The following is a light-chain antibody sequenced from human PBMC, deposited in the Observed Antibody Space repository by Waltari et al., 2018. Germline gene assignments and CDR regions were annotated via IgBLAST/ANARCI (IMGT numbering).Light chain of an antibody. CDR3: QHYVRLPAT. J-gene: IGKJ1*01. CDR1: QSVSRS. Sequence: EIVLAQSPGTLSLSPGERATLSCRASQSVSRSLAWYQQKPGQSPRLLIYGTSSRDTGIPDRFSGSGSGTDFSLTISRLEAEDFAVYYCQHYVRLPATFGQGTKVEIK. V-gene: IGKV3-20*01. CDR2: GTS.